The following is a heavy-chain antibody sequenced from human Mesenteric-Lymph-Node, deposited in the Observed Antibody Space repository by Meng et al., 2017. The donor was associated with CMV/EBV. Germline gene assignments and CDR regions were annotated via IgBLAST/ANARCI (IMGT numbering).Heavy chain of an antibody. V-gene: IGHV1-8*01. J-gene: IGHJ6*02. CDR2: MNPNSGNT. CDR3: ATGIVVVPDDYYYYGMDV. CDR1: GYTFTSYD. D-gene: IGHD2-2*01. Sequence: ASVKVSCKASGYTFTSYDINWVRQATGQGLEWMGWMNPNSGNTGYAQKFQGRVTMTRDTSISTAYMELSRLRSDDTAVYYCATGIVVVPDDYYYYGMDVWGQGTTVTVSS.